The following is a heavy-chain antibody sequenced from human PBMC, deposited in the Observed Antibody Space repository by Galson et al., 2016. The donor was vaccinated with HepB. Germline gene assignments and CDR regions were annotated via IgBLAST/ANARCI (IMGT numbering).Heavy chain of an antibody. J-gene: IGHJ4*02. CDR1: GGTFSNYA. CDR3: STSYDYIWGTLDY. Sequence: SVKVSCKASGGTFSNYAFSWVRQAPGQGLEWMGGIIPIVGIAHYAQNFQGRVTIATDKSTSTAYMELSSLRSVDTAVYYCSTSYDYIWGTLDYWGQGTLVTVSS. CDR2: IIPIVGIA. D-gene: IGHD3-16*01. V-gene: IGHV1-69*10.